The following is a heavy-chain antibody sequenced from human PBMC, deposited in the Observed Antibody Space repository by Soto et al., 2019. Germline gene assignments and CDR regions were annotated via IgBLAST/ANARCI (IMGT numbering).Heavy chain of an antibody. Sequence: GGSLRLSCAASGFTFSSYGMHWVRQAPGKGLEWVAVIWYDGSNKYYADSVKGRFTISRDNSKNTLYLQMNSLRAEDTAVYYCARDGIYCSGGSCYDTPPSFDYWGQGTLVTVSS. V-gene: IGHV3-33*01. CDR1: GFTFSSYG. CDR2: IWYDGSNK. D-gene: IGHD2-15*01. CDR3: ARDGIYCSGGSCYDTPPSFDY. J-gene: IGHJ4*02.